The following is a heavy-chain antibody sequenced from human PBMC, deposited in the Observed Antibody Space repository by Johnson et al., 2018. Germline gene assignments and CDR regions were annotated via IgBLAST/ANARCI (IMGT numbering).Heavy chain of an antibody. CDR1: GFTFSSYA. V-gene: IGHV3-23*01. CDR2: ISGSGGST. Sequence: SGGSLRLSCAASGFTFSSYAMSWVRQTPGKGLEWVSVISGSGGSTYYADSVKGRFTISRDNSMNTLYLQMNSLRAEDTAVYYCAKGEWGGYSYGYPYYYYMDVWGKGTTVTVSS. J-gene: IGHJ6*03. D-gene: IGHD5-18*01. CDR3: AKGEWGGYSYGYPYYYYMDV.